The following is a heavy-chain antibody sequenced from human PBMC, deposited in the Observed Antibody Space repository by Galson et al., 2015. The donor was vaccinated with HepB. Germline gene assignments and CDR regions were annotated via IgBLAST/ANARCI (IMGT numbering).Heavy chain of an antibody. J-gene: IGHJ6*04. CDR1: GFTFSSYG. D-gene: IGHD3-16*01. CDR3: ARGSLGGLDV. V-gene: IGHV3-30*03. CDR2: ISYDGSNK. Sequence: SLRLSCAASGFTFSSYGMHWVRQAPGKGLEWVAVISYDGSNKYYADSVKGRFTISRDNSKNTLYLQMNSLRAEDTAVYYCARGSLGGLDVWGKGTLVTVSS.